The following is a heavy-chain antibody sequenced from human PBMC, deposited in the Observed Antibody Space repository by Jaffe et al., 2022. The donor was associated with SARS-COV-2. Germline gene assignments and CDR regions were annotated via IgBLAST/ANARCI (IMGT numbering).Heavy chain of an antibody. CDR2: IDWDDDK. V-gene: IGHV2-70*01. CDR3: ARIRTVHYYDSSGHTYYYGMDV. J-gene: IGHJ6*02. CDR1: GFSLSTSGMC. D-gene: IGHD3-22*01. Sequence: QVTLRESGPALVKPTQTLTLTCTFSGFSLSTSGMCVSWIRQPPGKALEWLALIDWDDDKYYSTSLKTRLTISKDTSKNQVVLTMTNMDPVDTATYYCARIRTVHYYDSSGHTYYYGMDVWGQGTTVTVSS.